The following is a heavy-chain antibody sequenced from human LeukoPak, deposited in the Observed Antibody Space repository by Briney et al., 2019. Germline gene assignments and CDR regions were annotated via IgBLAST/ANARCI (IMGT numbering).Heavy chain of an antibody. CDR3: ARHRRTIRYFDWSD. D-gene: IGHD3-9*01. CDR1: GGSISSYY. V-gene: IGHV4-4*07. Sequence: SETLSLTCTVSGGSISSYYWSWIRQPAGKGLEWIGRIYTSGSTNYKPSLKSRVTMSVDTSKNQFSLKLSSVTAADTAVYYCARHRRTIRYFDWSDWGQGTLVTVSS. J-gene: IGHJ4*02. CDR2: IYTSGST.